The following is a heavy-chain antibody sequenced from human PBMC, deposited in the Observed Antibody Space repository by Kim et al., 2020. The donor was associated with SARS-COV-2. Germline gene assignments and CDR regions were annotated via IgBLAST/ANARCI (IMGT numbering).Heavy chain of an antibody. V-gene: IGHV1-18*01. CDR3: ARENRVYGYGFDP. D-gene: IGHD6-13*01. J-gene: IGHJ5*02. Sequence: YAQKLQGRVNMTTDTSTSTAYMELRSLRSDDTAVYYCARENRVYGYGFDPWGQGTLVTVSS.